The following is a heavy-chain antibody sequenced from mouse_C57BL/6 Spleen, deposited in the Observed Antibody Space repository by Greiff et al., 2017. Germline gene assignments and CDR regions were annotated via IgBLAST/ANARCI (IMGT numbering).Heavy chain of an antibody. Sequence: QVQLKESGAELVKPGASVKISCKASGYAFSSYWMNWVTQRPGKGLEWIGQIYPGDGDTNYNGKFKGKATLTADKSSSTAYMQLSSLTSEDSAVYFCARPHPSYGNTWFAYWGQGTLVTVSA. CDR1: GYAFSSYW. V-gene: IGHV1-80*01. CDR3: ARPHPSYGNTWFAY. D-gene: IGHD2-1*01. CDR2: IYPGDGDT. J-gene: IGHJ3*01.